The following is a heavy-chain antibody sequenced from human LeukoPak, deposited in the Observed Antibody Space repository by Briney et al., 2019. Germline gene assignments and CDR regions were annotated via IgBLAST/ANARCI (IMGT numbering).Heavy chain of an antibody. J-gene: IGHJ3*02. CDR3: AREKAHCDILTGYYYAFDI. V-gene: IGHV4-59*01. Sequence: SETLSLTCTVSGGSISSYYRSWIRQPPGKGLEWIGYIYYSGSTNYNPSLKSRVTISVDTSKNQFSLKLSSVTAADTAVYYCAREKAHCDILTGYYYAFDIWGQGTMVTVSS. CDR1: GGSISSYY. CDR2: IYYSGST. D-gene: IGHD3-9*01.